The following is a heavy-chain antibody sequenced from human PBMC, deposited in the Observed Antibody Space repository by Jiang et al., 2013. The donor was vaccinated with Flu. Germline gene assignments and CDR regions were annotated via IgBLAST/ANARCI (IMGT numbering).Heavy chain of an antibody. V-gene: IGHV3-7*03. D-gene: IGHD5-24*01. CDR3: ARELSWSGRDY. CDR1: GFRFSKNW. CDR2: IKPDGSEK. J-gene: IGHJ4*02. Sequence: QLLESGGGLVQPGGSLRLSCAVSGFRFSKNWMSWVRQAPGKGLEWVANIKPDGSEKNYVDSVKGRFTISIDNAKNSLFLQMNSLRVEDTAVYYCARELSWSGRDYWGQGTLVTVSS.